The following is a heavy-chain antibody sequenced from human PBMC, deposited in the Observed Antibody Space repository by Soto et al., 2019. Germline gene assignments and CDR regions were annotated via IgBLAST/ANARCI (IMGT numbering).Heavy chain of an antibody. CDR3: ARVPLRYSSSHNFDS. D-gene: IGHD6-19*01. V-gene: IGHV4-61*01. CDR2: VYNNETF. CDR1: GASVSSGSFY. Sequence: SETLSLTCSVSGASVSSGSFYWSWIRQPPGKGLEWIGFVYNNETFNYNPSLKSRVTLSVDTSKHQFSLKLSSVTAADTAVYYCARVPLRYSSSHNFDSWGQGALVTVSS. J-gene: IGHJ4*02.